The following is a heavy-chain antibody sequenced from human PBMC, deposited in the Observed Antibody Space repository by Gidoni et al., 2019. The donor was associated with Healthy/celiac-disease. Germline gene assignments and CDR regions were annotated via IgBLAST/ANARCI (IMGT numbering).Heavy chain of an antibody. CDR3: ARHRLDYYGSGPLGAFDI. CDR1: GGSISSYY. CDR2: IYYSGST. J-gene: IGHJ3*02. Sequence: QVQLQESGPGLVKPSETLSLTCTVSGGSISSYYWSWIRQPPGKGLEWIGYIYYSGSTNYNPSLKSRVTISVDTSKNQFSLKLSSVTAADTAVYYCARHRLDYYGSGPLGAFDIWGQGTMVTVSS. D-gene: IGHD3-10*01. V-gene: IGHV4-59*08.